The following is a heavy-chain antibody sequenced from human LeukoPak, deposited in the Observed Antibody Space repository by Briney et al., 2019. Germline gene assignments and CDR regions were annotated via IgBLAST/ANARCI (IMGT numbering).Heavy chain of an antibody. CDR1: GGSFSGYY. D-gene: IGHD6-19*01. J-gene: IGHJ5*02. V-gene: IGHV4-34*01. Sequence: SETLSLTRAVYGGSFSGYYWSWIRLPPGKGLEWIGEINHSGSTYYNPSLKSRVTISVDTSKNQFSLKLSSVTAADTAVYYCARAGSGWLNWFDPWGQGTLVTVSS. CDR2: INHSGST. CDR3: ARAGSGWLNWFDP.